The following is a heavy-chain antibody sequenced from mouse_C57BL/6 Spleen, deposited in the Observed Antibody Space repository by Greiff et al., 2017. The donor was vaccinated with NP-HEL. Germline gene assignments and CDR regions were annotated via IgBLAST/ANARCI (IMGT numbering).Heavy chain of an antibody. V-gene: IGHV5-9*01. CDR3: ARHAYDGDYFDY. D-gene: IGHD2-3*01. J-gene: IGHJ2*01. CDR2: ISGGGGNT. Sequence: DVMLVESGGGLVKPGGSLKLSCAASGFTFSSYTMSWVRQTPEKRLEWVATISGGGGNTYYPDSVKGRFTISRDNAKNTLYLQMSSLRSEDTALYYCARHAYDGDYFDYWGKGTTLTVSA. CDR1: GFTFSSYT.